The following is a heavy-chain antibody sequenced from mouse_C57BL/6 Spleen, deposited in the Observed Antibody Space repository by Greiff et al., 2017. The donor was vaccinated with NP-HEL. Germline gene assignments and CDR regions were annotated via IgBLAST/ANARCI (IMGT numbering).Heavy chain of an antibody. V-gene: IGHV1-69*01. CDR1: GYTFTSYW. D-gene: IGHD1-2*01. CDR2: IDPSDSYT. Sequence: VQLQQSGAELVMPGASVKLSCKASGYTFTSYWMHWVKQRPGQGLEWIGEIDPSDSYTNYNQKFKGKSTLTVDKSSSTAYMQLSSLTSEDSAVYYCARSDTTASYYCDYWGQGTTLTVSS. J-gene: IGHJ2*01. CDR3: ARSDTTASYYCDY.